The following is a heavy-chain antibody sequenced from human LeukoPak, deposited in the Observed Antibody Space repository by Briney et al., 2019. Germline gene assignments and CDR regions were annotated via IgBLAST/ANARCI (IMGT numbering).Heavy chain of an antibody. J-gene: IGHJ6*03. CDR2: IYYDGST. V-gene: IGHV4-59*01. CDR1: GGSFSGYY. D-gene: IGHD5-24*01. Sequence: SETLSLTCAVYGGSFSGYYWNWIRQPPGKGLEWIGYIYYDGSTNYNPSLKSRVTISVDTSKNQFSLKLTSVTAADTAVYYCARRSKGDGYNRYKSHYMDVWGKGTTVTISS. CDR3: ARRSKGDGYNRYKSHYMDV.